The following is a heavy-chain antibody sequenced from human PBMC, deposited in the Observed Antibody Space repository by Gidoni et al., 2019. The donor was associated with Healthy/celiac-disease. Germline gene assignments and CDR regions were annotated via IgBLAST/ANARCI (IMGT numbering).Heavy chain of an antibody. J-gene: IGHJ3*02. V-gene: IGHV6-1*01. CDR1: GDSVSSNSSA. CDR3: ARGDIVVAGDGLFDI. Sequence: QVQLQQSGPGLVKPSQTLSLTCAISGDSVSSNSSAWNWIRQSPSRGLEWLGRKYYRSKGYNDYAVSVKSRITIKPDTSKNQFSLQLNSVTPEDTAVYYCARGDIVVAGDGLFDIWGQGTMVTVSS. D-gene: IGHD2-15*01. CDR2: KYYRSKGYN.